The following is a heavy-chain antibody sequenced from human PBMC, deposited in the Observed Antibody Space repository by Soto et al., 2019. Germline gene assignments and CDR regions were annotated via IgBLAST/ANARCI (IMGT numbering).Heavy chain of an antibody. Sequence: QVQLVESGGGVVQPGRSLRLSCAASGFTFSSYGMHWVRQAPGKGLEWVAVISYDGSNKYYADSVKGRFTISRDNSKNTLYLQMNSLRAEDTAVYYCENSASYYYGSGSYPAGPFDYWGQGNLVTVSS. CDR3: ENSASYYYGSGSYPAGPFDY. V-gene: IGHV3-30*18. CDR2: ISYDGSNK. CDR1: GFTFSSYG. D-gene: IGHD3-10*01. J-gene: IGHJ4*02.